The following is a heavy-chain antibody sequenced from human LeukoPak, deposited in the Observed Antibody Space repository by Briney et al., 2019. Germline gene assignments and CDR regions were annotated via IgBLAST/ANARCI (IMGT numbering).Heavy chain of an antibody. J-gene: IGHJ3*02. V-gene: IGHV3-9*01. Sequence: PGGSLRLSCAASGFTFDDYAMHWARQAPGKGLEWVSGISWNSGSIGYADSVKGRLTISRDNAKNSLYLQMNSLRAEDTALYYCAKDILMVRGVITSYAFDIWGQGTMVTVSS. CDR3: AKDILMVRGVITSYAFDI. CDR1: GFTFDDYA. CDR2: ISWNSGSI. D-gene: IGHD3-10*01.